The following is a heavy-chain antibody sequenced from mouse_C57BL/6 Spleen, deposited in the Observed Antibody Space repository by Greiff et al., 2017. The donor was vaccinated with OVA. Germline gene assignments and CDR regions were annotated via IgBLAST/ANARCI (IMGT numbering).Heavy chain of an antibody. CDR1: GYTFTSYW. V-gene: IGHV1-61*01. J-gene: IGHJ4*01. D-gene: IGHD1-2*01. CDR3: ARGYDVYAMDY. Sequence: QVQLQQSGAELVRPGSSVKLSCKASGYTFTSYWMDWVKQRPGQGLEWIGNIYPSDSETHYNQKFKDKATLTVDKSSSTAYMQLSSLTSEDSAVYYCARGYDVYAMDYWGQGTSVTVSS. CDR2: IYPSDSET.